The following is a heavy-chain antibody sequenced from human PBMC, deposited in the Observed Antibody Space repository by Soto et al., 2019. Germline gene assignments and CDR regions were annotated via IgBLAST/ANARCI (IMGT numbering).Heavy chain of an antibody. CDR2: IDWVDDK. J-gene: IGHJ4*02. D-gene: IGHD5-12*01. CDR3: ARILGDGYNFDY. V-gene: IGHV2-70*04. Sequence: SGPTLVNPTQTLTLTCTFSGFSLSTSGMRVSWIRQPPGKALEWLARIDWVDDKFYSTSLKTRLTISKDTSKNQVVLTMTNMDPVDTATYYCARILGDGYNFDYWGQGTLVTVSS. CDR1: GFSLSTSGMR.